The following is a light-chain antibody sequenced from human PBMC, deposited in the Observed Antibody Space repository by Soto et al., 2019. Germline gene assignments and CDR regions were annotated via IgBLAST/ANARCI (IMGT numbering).Light chain of an antibody. V-gene: IGLV2-14*01. Sequence: QSALTQPASVSGSPGQSITISCTGTSSHVGGYNYVSWYQQHPGKAPKLMIYEVSNRPSGVSNRFSGSKSGNTASLTISGLQAEDEADYYCSSYTSSTTLVFGGGTKVTVL. J-gene: IGLJ2*01. CDR2: EVS. CDR3: SSYTSSTTLV. CDR1: SSHVGGYNY.